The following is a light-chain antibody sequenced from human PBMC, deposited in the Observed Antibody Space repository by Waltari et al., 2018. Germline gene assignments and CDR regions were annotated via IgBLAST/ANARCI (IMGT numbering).Light chain of an antibody. J-gene: IGKJ3*01. Sequence: DIQMTQSPSSLSASVGDRVTITCQASQDISNYLNWYQQKPGKAPKLLIYDASNLETVVPSRFSGSGSGTDFTFTISSLQPEDIATYYCQQYDNLFIFTFGPGTKVDIK. V-gene: IGKV1-33*01. CDR1: QDISNY. CDR2: DAS. CDR3: QQYDNLFIFT.